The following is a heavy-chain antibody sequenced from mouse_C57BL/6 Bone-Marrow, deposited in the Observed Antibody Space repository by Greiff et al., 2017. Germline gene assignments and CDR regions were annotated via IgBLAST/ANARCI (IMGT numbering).Heavy chain of an antibody. J-gene: IGHJ3*01. CDR1: GYTFTSYW. CDR3: ARLAIYYGNYAWFAY. CDR2: IDPSDSYT. V-gene: IGHV1-69*01. Sequence: QVQLQQPGAELVMPGASVKLSCKASGYTFTSYWMHWVKQRPGQGLGWIGEIDPSDSYTNYNQKFKGKSTLTVDKSSSTAYMQLSSLTSEDSAVYYCARLAIYYGNYAWFAYWGQGTLVTVSA. D-gene: IGHD2-1*01.